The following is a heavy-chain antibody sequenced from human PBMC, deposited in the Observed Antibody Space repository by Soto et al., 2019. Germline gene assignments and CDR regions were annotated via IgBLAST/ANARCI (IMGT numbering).Heavy chain of an antibody. CDR3: ARVGRRITIFGVPPLGMDV. J-gene: IGHJ6*02. CDR1: GFTFSSYS. Sequence: PGGSLRLSCAASGFTFSSYSMNWVRQAPGKGLEWVSYISSSSSTIYYADSVKGRFTISRDNAKNSLYLQMNSLRDEDTAVYYCARVGRRITIFGVPPLGMDVWGQGTTVTVSS. D-gene: IGHD3-3*01. CDR2: ISSSSSTI. V-gene: IGHV3-48*02.